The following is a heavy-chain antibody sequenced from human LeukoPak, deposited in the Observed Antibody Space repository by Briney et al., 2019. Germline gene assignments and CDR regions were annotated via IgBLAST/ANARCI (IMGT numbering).Heavy chain of an antibody. Sequence: GGSLRLSCAASGFTFSSYTMNWVRQAPGKGLEWISYISSSSNTISYADSVEGRFTISRDNAKNSLYLQMNSLRAEDTAVYYCARNRWYAFDYWGQGTLATVSS. D-gene: IGHD4-23*01. CDR1: GFTFSSYT. V-gene: IGHV3-48*01. J-gene: IGHJ4*02. CDR2: ISSSSNTI. CDR3: ARNRWYAFDY.